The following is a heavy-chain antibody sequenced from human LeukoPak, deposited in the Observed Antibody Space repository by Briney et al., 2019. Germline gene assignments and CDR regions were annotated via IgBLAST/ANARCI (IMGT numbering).Heavy chain of an antibody. V-gene: IGHV4-39*01. CDR3: ARLDYGTLYP. D-gene: IGHD3-16*01. J-gene: IGHJ5*02. Sequence: SETLSLTCTVSGGSISSSSYYWGWIRQPPGMGLEWIGSIYYSGSTYYNPSLKSRVTISVDTSKNQFSLKLSSVTAADTAVYYCARLDYGTLYPWGQGTLVTVSS. CDR1: GGSISSSSYY. CDR2: IYYSGST.